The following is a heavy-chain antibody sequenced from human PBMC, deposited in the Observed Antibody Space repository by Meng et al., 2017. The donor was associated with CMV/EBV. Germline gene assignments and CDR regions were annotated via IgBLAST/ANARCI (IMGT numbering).Heavy chain of an antibody. Sequence: QVQVVQSGAEVKKPGASVKVSCKASGYTFTGYYMHWVRQAPGQGLEWMGWINPNSGGTTYAQKFQGRVTMTRDTSISTAYMELSRLRSDDTAVYYCAREVATTHDAFDIWGQGTMVTVSS. V-gene: IGHV1-2*02. CDR2: INPNSGGT. CDR3: AREVATTHDAFDI. CDR1: GYTFTGYY. J-gene: IGHJ3*02. D-gene: IGHD5-12*01.